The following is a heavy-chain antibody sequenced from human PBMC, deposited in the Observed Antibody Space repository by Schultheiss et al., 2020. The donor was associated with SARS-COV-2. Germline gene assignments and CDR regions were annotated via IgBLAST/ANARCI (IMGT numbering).Heavy chain of an antibody. Sequence: GGSLRLSCAASGFTFSNAWMSWVRQAPGKGLEWVGRIKSKTDGGTTDYAAPVKGRFTISRDDSKNTLYLQMNSLKTKDTAVYYCTTDVVVIAIRGHWGQGTLVTVSS. V-gene: IGHV3-15*01. J-gene: IGHJ4*02. CDR2: IKSKTDGGTT. CDR1: GFTFSNAW. D-gene: IGHD2-21*01. CDR3: TTDVVVIAIRGH.